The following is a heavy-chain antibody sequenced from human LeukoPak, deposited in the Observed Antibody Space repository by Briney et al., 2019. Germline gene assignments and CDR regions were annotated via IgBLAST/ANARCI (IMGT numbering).Heavy chain of an antibody. V-gene: IGHV3-23*01. D-gene: IGHD6-25*01. J-gene: IGHJ4*02. CDR2: IGSDGDR. Sequence: GGSLRLSCAASGFTFSSYSMNWVRQAPGKGLGGVAAIGSDGDRVHEDSVKGRFTISRDNSKSTLYLQMDNLRAEDTAVYFCAKSAGAATIYFDSWGQGALVTVSS. CDR1: GFTFSSYS. CDR3: AKSAGAATIYFDS.